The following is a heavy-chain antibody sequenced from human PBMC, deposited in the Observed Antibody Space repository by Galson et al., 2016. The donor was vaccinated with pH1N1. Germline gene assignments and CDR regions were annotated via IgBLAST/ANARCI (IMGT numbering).Heavy chain of an antibody. CDR1: GFSLTTSGVG. D-gene: IGHD5-12*01. CDR3: AHREVTITNAFDF. J-gene: IGHJ3*01. V-gene: IGHV2-5*02. CDR2: IYWDDDE. Sequence: PALVKPPQTLTLTCTFSGFSLTTSGVGVGWIRQPPGKALEWLALIYWDDDERYSPSLKSRLTITKDTSKNQVVLTMTNMEPVDTGTYFCAHREVTITNAFDFWGQGTMVTVSS.